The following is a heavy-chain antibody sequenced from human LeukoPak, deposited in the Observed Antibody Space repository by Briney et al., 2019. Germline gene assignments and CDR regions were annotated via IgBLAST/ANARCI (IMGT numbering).Heavy chain of an antibody. CDR3: ARDDDSSGPGGWFDP. J-gene: IGHJ5*02. D-gene: IGHD3-22*01. CDR1: GGSISSGDYY. V-gene: IGHV4-30-4*08. Sequence: SPTLSLTCTVSGGSISSGDYYWSWIRQPPGKGLEWIGYIYYSGSTYYNPSLKSRVTISVDTSKNQFSLKLSSVTAADTAVYYCARDDDSSGPGGWFDPWGQGTLVTVSS. CDR2: IYYSGST.